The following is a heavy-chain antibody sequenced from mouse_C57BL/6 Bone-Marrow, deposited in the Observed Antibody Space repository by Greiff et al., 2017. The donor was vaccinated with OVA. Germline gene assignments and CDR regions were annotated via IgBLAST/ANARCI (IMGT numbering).Heavy chain of an antibody. CDR1: GFSLTSYG. J-gene: IGHJ1*03. CDR2: IWRGGST. Sequence: VKVVESGPGLVQPSQSLSITCTVSGFSLTSYGVHWVRQSPGKGLEWLGVIWRGGSTDYNAAFMSRLSITKDNSKSQVFFKMNSLQADDTAIYYCAKKRDGYYDGYFDVWGTGTTVTVSS. CDR3: AKKRDGYYDGYFDV. D-gene: IGHD2-3*01. V-gene: IGHV2-5*01.